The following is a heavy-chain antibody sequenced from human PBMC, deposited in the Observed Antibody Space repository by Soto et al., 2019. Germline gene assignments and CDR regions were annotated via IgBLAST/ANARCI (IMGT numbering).Heavy chain of an antibody. Sequence: EVQLVESGGGLVKPGGSLRLPCAASGFTFTSALLTWARQAPGKGLEWVGRVKSKTDGGTTDYAAPVKGRFTISRDDSEKTLYLQMNSLKTEDTAVYYCTTGSTGRDYWGQGTLVTVSS. CDR3: TTGSTGRDY. CDR1: GFTFTSAL. V-gene: IGHV3-15*01. CDR2: VKSKTDGGTT. J-gene: IGHJ4*02. D-gene: IGHD3-10*01.